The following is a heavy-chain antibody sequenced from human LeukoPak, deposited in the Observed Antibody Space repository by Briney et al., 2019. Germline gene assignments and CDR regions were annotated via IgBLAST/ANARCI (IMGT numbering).Heavy chain of an antibody. V-gene: IGHV3-11*01. D-gene: IGHD6-6*01. CDR2: VSPNGTDI. CDR1: GFIFSDYY. CDR3: ASGSSSVGY. Sequence: GGSLRLSCAASGFIFSDYYMSWIRQSPGKGLEWISYVSPNGTDIYSIDSVRGRFIISRDNAKNSLSLQMNSLGVEDTAVYYCASGSSSVGYWGQGTLVTVSS. J-gene: IGHJ4*02.